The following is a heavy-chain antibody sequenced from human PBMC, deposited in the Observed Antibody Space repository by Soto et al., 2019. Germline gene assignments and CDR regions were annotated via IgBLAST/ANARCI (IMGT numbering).Heavy chain of an antibody. CDR1: GDSVDSSGFY. Sequence: QLQLQESGPGLVRPSETLSLTCSVSGDSVDSSGFYWGWIRQPPGKRLEWIGSVYYSGSTYYTPSLKSRLTIFVDXXKXPXXLKLSSVTAADTAVYYCASVITGNNWYRSVGYFDSWGQGTLVTVSP. V-gene: IGHV4-39*01. J-gene: IGHJ4*02. CDR3: ASVITGNNWYRSVGYFDS. D-gene: IGHD6-19*01. CDR2: VYYSGST.